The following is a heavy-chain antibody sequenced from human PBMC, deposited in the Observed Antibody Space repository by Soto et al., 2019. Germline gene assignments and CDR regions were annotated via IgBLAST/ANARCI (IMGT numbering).Heavy chain of an antibody. CDR3: ARMATTTASGMISANWFDS. D-gene: IGHD1-26*01. J-gene: IGHJ5*01. CDR1: GFSLSTTGVG. V-gene: IGHV2-26*01. CDR2: IFPSDEK. Sequence: TGPTLVNPTQTLTLTCIFSGFSLSTTGVGVGWIRQPPGKALEWLAHIFPSDEKSYKISLKSRLTISKDTSKSQVILTMTNIDPLDTATYYCARMATTTASGMISANWFDSRG.